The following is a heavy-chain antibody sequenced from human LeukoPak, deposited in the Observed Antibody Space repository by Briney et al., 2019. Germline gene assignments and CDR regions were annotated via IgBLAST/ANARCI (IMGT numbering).Heavy chain of an antibody. CDR1: GFTFSSYS. J-gene: IGHJ6*03. CDR2: ISSSSSYI. Sequence: PGGSLRLSCAASGFTFSSYSVNWVRQAPGKGLEWVSSISSSSSYIYYADSVKGRFTISRDNAKNSLYLQMNSLRAEDTAVYYCARANGDFTHYYYMDVWGKGTTVTVSS. D-gene: IGHD7-27*01. CDR3: ARANGDFTHYYYMDV. V-gene: IGHV3-21*01.